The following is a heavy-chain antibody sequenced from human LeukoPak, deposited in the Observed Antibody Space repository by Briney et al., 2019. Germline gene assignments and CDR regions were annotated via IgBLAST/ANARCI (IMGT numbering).Heavy chain of an antibody. Sequence: GGSLRLSCAASGFTVSSNYMSWVRQAPGKGLEWVSFISSSSSYIYYADSVKGRFTISRDNAKNSLYLQMNSLRAEDTAVYYCARDTNGAANLVVPAALSRYYYYYYYMDVWGKGTTVTVSS. CDR1: GFTVSSNY. D-gene: IGHD2-2*01. J-gene: IGHJ6*03. CDR3: ARDTNGAANLVVPAALSRYYYYYYYMDV. CDR2: ISSSSSYI. V-gene: IGHV3-21*01.